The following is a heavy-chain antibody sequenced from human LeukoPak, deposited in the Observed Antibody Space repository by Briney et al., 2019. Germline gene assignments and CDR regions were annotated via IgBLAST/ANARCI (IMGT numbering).Heavy chain of an antibody. D-gene: IGHD5-18*01. CDR2: IHYSGST. CDR3: ARYRAGYYNWFDP. V-gene: IGHV4-59*01. CDR1: GGSISSYY. J-gene: IGHJ5*02. Sequence: SETLSLTCTVSGGSISSYYWSWIRQSPGKGLEWIGYIHYSGSTNYNPSLKSRVTISVDTSKNQFSLKLNSVTAADAAVYYCARYRAGYYNWFDPWGQGTLVTVSS.